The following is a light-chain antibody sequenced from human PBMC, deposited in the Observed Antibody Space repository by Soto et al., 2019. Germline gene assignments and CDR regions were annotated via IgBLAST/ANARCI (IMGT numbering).Light chain of an antibody. CDR2: DAY. Sequence: EIVLTQSPATLALSPGERATLSCRASQSVSSYLAWYQQKPGQAPRLLIYDAYSRATGIPARFSGSGAVTDFTLTLSSLEPEDFAVYYCQQRSNWPPGIPFGQGTRLEIK. CDR3: QQRSNWPPGIP. V-gene: IGKV3-11*01. J-gene: IGKJ5*01. CDR1: QSVSSY.